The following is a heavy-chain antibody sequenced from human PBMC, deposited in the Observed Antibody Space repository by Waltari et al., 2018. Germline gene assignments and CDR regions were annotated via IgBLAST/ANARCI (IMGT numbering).Heavy chain of an antibody. V-gene: IGHV3-23*03. CDR2: IYSGGST. D-gene: IGHD6-13*01. J-gene: IGHJ4*02. CDR1: GFTFSSYA. CDR3: AKDPGPSNQYSSSWYDY. Sequence: EVQLLESGGGLVQPGGSLRLSCAASGFTFSSYAMSWVRQAPGKGLEWVSVIYSGGSTYYADSVKGRFTISRDNSKNTLYLQMNSLRAEDTAVYYCAKDPGPSNQYSSSWYDYWGQGTLVTVSS.